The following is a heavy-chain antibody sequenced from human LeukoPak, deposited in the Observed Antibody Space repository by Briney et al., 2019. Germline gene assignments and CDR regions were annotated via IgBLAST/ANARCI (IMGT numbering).Heavy chain of an antibody. CDR2: ISAYNGNT. Sequence: ASVKVSCKASGYTFTSYGISWVRQAPGQGLEWMGWISAYNGNTNYAQKLQGRVTMTTDTSTSTAYMELRSLRSDDTAVYYCAKDVMAAAVYYFDYWGQGTLVTVSS. D-gene: IGHD6-13*01. J-gene: IGHJ4*02. V-gene: IGHV1-18*01. CDR3: AKDVMAAAVYYFDY. CDR1: GYTFTSYG.